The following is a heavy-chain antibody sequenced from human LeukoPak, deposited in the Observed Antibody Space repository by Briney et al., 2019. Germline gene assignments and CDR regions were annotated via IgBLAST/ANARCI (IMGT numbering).Heavy chain of an antibody. Sequence: SETLSLTCGVHGGSFNDYSWTWIRQSPGKGLEWIGEINHSGSTSYNPSLKSRVTISVDTSKNQFSLKLSSVTAADTAVYYCARDPIVSVGDWYFDLWGRGTLVTVSS. CDR2: INHSGST. CDR3: ARDPIVSVGDWYFDL. J-gene: IGHJ2*01. V-gene: IGHV4-34*01. D-gene: IGHD3-16*02. CDR1: GGSFNDYS.